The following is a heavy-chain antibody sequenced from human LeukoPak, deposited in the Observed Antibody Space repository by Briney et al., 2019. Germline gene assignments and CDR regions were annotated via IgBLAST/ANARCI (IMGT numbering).Heavy chain of an antibody. CDR3: ARRSISGNSWDYFDY. CDR2: MYYSGRT. V-gene: IGHV4-59*08. J-gene: IGHJ4*02. D-gene: IGHD4-23*01. CDR1: GGSISSYY. Sequence: PSEILSVTCTVSGGSISSYYWSWLRQPPGKGLEWIAFMYYSGRTNYNPSLKSRVTISLDTSKNQFSLKLSSVTAADTAVYYCARRSISGNSWDYFDYWGQGTLFTVSS.